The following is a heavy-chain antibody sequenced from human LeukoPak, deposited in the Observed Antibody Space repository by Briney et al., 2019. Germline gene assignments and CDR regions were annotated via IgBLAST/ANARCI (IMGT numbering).Heavy chain of an antibody. J-gene: IGHJ4*02. CDR1: GFTFDDYA. CDR3: ARGPVSSSGFFDY. D-gene: IGHD3-22*01. V-gene: IGHV3-9*01. Sequence: GRSLRLSCAASGFTFDDYAMHWVRQAPGKGLEWVSGISWNSGSIGYADSVKGRFSISRDNAKKSLYLQMNSLRAEDTAVYYCARGPVSSSGFFDYWGQGTLVTVSS. CDR2: ISWNSGSI.